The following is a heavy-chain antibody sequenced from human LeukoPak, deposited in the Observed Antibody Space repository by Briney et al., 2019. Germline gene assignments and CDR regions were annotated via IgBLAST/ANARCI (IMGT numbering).Heavy chain of an antibody. D-gene: IGHD5-24*01. CDR3: ARVLTDGYNNGSFQH. CDR2: INPNSSAT. Sequence: ASVKVSCKASGYTFTDFYMHWVRQAPGQGLEWMGWINPNSSATNYPQKFQGRATMTIDTSSSTAYLELSRLRSDDTAVYFCARVLTDGYNNGSFQHWGQGTLVTVSS. J-gene: IGHJ1*01. V-gene: IGHV1-2*02. CDR1: GYTFTDFY.